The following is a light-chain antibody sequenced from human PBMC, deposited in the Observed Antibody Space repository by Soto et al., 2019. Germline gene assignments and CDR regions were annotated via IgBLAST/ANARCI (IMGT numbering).Light chain of an antibody. CDR2: EVS. CDR1: SSDIGAYIY. V-gene: IGLV2-8*01. Sequence: QSVLTQPPSASGCPGQSVTISCTGTSSDIGAYIYVSWYQQHPGKAPKLMISEVSRRPSGVPECFSGSKSGNTASLTVSGLQADDEAHYYCSSYAGSNNFVFGTGTKATVL. CDR3: SSYAGSNNFV. J-gene: IGLJ1*01.